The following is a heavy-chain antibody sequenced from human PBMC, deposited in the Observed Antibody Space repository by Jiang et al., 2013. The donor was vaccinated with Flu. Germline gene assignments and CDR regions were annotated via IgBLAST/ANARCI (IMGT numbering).Heavy chain of an antibody. CDR2: ITWNSGTL. J-gene: IGHJ4*02. Sequence: WVRQAPGKGLEWVSGITWNSGTLGYADSVRGRFTISRDNAKESLFLQMDSLRAEDTAVYYCAKDISVAGVGLDYWGQGTLVTVSS. D-gene: IGHD6-19*01. CDR3: AKDISVAGVGLDY. V-gene: IGHV3-9*01.